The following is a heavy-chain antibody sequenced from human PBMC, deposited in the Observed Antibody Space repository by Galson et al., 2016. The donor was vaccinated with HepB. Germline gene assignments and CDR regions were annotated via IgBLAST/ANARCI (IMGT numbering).Heavy chain of an antibody. Sequence: ETLSLTCTASGASIVSAHWCSWVRQPPGKGLEWIGEIGHSETTHYNPSLERRVPISVDNSKNQFSLKLSSVTAADTAVYYCASEDYSFRYWGQGTLVTVSS. CDR1: GASIVSAHW. CDR2: IGHSETT. V-gene: IGHV4-4*02. D-gene: IGHD3-10*01. J-gene: IGHJ4*02. CDR3: ASEDYSFRY.